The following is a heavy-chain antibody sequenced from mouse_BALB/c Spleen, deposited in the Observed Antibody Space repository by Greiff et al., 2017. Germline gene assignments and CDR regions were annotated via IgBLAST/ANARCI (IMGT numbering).Heavy chain of an antibody. J-gene: IGHJ2*01. CDR1: GFTFSSFG. CDR3: ARSGYYDYFDY. CDR2: ISSGSSTI. V-gene: IGHV5-17*02. D-gene: IGHD2-3*01. Sequence: EEHLVESGGGLVQPGGSRKLSCAASGFTFSSFGMHWVRQAPEKGLEWVAYISSGSSTIYYADTVKGRFTISRDNPKNTLFLQMTSLRSEDTAMYYCARSGYYDYFDYWGQGTTLTVSS.